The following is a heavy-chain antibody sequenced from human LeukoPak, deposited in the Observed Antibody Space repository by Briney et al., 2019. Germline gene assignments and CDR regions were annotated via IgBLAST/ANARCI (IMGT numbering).Heavy chain of an antibody. V-gene: IGHV4-4*07. J-gene: IGHJ4*02. CDR2: IYTSGST. CDR3: ARASLDYDYVWGTAMGFDY. Sequence: SETLSLTCTVSGGSISSYYWSWIRQPAGKGLEWIGRIYTSGSTNYNPSLKSRVTMSVDTSNNQFSLKLSSVTAADTAVYYCARASLDYDYVWGTAMGFDYWGQGTLVTVSS. D-gene: IGHD3-16*01. CDR1: GGSISSYY.